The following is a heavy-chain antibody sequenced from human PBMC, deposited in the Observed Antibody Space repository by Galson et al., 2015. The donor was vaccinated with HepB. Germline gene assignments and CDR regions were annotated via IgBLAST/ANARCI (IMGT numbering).Heavy chain of an antibody. CDR2: IYSGGST. V-gene: IGHV3-53*01. CDR1: GFTFSSYS. Sequence: SLRLSCAASGFTFSSYSMSWVRQAPGKGLEWVSVIYSGGSTYYADSVKGRFTISRDNSKNTLYLQMNSLRAEDTAVYYCARARDFWSGYHEFDYWGQGTLVTVSS. CDR3: ARARDFWSGYHEFDY. D-gene: IGHD3-3*01. J-gene: IGHJ4*02.